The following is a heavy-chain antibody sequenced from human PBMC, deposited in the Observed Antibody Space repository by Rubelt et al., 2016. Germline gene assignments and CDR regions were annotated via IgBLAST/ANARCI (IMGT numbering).Heavy chain of an antibody. V-gene: IGHV3-33*01. Sequence: QVQLVESGGGVVQPGRSLRLSCAASGFTFSSYGMHWVRQAPGKGLEWVAGIGYDGSNKYYADSVKGRFHISRDNSKNTLYLQMHSLRAEDTAVYYCARDRAGSSSWYPVFGAFDIWGQGTMVTVSS. D-gene: IGHD6-13*01. CDR2: IGYDGSNK. J-gene: IGHJ3*02. CDR3: ARDRAGSSSWYPVFGAFDI. CDR1: GFTFSSYG.